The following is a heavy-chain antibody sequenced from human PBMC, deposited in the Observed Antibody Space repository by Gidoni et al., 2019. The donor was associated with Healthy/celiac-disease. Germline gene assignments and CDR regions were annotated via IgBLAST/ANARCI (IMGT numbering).Heavy chain of an antibody. CDR3: ARDARSDC. V-gene: IGHV3-21*01. CDR1: GFTFSRYS. J-gene: IGHJ4*02. CDR2: ISSSSTYI. Sequence: EVQLVESGGGLVKPGGCLRLSRAASGFTFSRYSMNWVRQAPGKVLEWVSSISSSSTYIYYADSVKGRFTISRDNAKNSLYLQMSSLRAEDTAVYYCARDARSDCWGQGTLVTVSS.